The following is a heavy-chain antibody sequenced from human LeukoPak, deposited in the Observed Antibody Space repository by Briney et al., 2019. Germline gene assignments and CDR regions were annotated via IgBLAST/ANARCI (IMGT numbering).Heavy chain of an antibody. Sequence: ASVKVSCEASGYTFTNYHLHWLRQAPGQGLEWMGIINPSGGSTSYAQKFQDRVTMTRDTSTSTVYMELNSLRSEDTAVYYCERATWYGGNPSGAFDIWGQGTMVTVSS. D-gene: IGHD4/OR15-4a*01. CDR3: ERATWYGGNPSGAFDI. CDR1: GYTFTNYH. V-gene: IGHV1-46*01. CDR2: INPSGGST. J-gene: IGHJ3*02.